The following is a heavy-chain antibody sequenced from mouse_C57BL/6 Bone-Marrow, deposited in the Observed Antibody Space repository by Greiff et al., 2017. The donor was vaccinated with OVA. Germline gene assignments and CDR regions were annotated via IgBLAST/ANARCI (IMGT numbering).Heavy chain of an antibody. CDR2: IHPNSGST. CDR1: GYTFTSYW. J-gene: IGHJ2*01. CDR3: ARRGKSNWIDY. D-gene: IGHD4-1*02. Sequence: QVHVKQPGAELVKPGASVKLSCKASGYTFTSYWMHWVKQRPGQGLEWIGMIHPNSGSTNYNEKFKSKATLTVDKSSSTAYMQLSSLTSEDSAVYYCARRGKSNWIDYWGQGTTLTVSS. V-gene: IGHV1-64*01.